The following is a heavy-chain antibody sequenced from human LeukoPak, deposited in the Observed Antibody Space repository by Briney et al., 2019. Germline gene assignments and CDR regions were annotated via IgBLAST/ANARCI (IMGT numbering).Heavy chain of an antibody. CDR3: ARLTYYYDSSGQGGFDY. V-gene: IGHV1-69*05. CDR2: IIPIFGTA. Sequence: SVKVSCKASGGTFSSYAISWVRQAPGQGLEWMGGIIPIFGTANYAQKFQGRVTITTDESTSTAYMELSSLRSEDTAVYYCARLTYYYDSSGQGGFDYWGQGTLVTVSS. CDR1: GGTFSSYA. J-gene: IGHJ4*02. D-gene: IGHD3-22*01.